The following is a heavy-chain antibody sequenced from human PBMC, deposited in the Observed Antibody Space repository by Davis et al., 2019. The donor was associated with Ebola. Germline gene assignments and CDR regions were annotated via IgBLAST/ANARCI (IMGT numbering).Heavy chain of an antibody. CDR3: ARRADYFDY. CDR2: FSSSGSYT. CDR1: GFTFSDYY. V-gene: IGHV3-11*06. J-gene: IGHJ4*02. Sequence: GESLKISCAASGFTFSDYYMSWIRQAPGKGLEWVSYFSSSGSYTHYADSVQGRFTISRDKAKNSLFLQMNSLRADDTAVYYCARRADYFDYWGQGTLVTVSS.